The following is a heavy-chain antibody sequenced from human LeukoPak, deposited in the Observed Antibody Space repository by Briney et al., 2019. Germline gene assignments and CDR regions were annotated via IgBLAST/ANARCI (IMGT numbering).Heavy chain of an antibody. J-gene: IGHJ4*02. CDR3: VRYRYCGGDCYSPY. Sequence: GGSLRLSCAASGFTFNNYWMHWVRQAPGKGLVWVSRINGERSSTAYADSVKGRFTISRDNAKNTLYLQMNSLRAEDSAVYYCVRYRYCGGDCYSPYWGQGTLVTVSS. CDR1: GFTFNNYW. V-gene: IGHV3-74*01. CDR2: INGERSST. D-gene: IGHD2-21*02.